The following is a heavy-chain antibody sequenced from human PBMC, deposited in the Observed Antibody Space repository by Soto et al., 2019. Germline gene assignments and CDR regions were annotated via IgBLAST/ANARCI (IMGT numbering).Heavy chain of an antibody. CDR3: ARWGSAFLYYMDG. V-gene: IGHV1-18*01. Sequence: QVPLVQSGAEVKKPGASVKVSCKASGYTFTSYGISWVRQAPGQGLEWMGWISVYNGNTNYAQKLQGRVTMTTDTSTRTAYRGLRSLSSDATAVYYCARWGSAFLYYMDGWGKGTTVPVSS. J-gene: IGHJ6*03. CDR2: ISVYNGNT. D-gene: IGHD6-6*01. CDR1: GYTFTSYG.